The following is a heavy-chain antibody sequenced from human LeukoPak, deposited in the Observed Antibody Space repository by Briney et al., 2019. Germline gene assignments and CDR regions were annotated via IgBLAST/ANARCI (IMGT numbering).Heavy chain of an antibody. CDR1: RYTFTSHD. V-gene: IGHV1-8*01. Sequence: ASVKVPCKASRYTFTSHDINWVRQATGQGFEWMGWMSPNSGNTGYAQRFQGGVAMTRNTSISTAYMELSSLRSEDTAVYYCTVGPPNWGFDYWGQGTLVTVSS. J-gene: IGHJ4*02. CDR3: TVGPPNWGFDY. CDR2: MSPNSGNT. D-gene: IGHD7-27*01.